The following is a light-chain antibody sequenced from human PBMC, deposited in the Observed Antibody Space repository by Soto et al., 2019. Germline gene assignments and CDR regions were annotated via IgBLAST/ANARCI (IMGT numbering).Light chain of an antibody. CDR2: GAS. CDR3: QQCSHWPRT. CDR1: QSVSRN. Sequence: EIVLTQSPVTLSLSAGERATLSCRASQSVSRNLAWYQQKPGQAPRLLIYGASNRATGIPARFSGSGSGTDFNLTISSLGSEDFAVYYCQQCSHWPRTFGQGTKVDI. V-gene: IGKV3-11*01. J-gene: IGKJ1*01.